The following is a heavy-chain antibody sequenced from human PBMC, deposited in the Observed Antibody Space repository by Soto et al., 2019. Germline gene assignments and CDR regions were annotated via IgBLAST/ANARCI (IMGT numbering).Heavy chain of an antibody. CDR1: GFTFSSYW. CDR3: ARDASYYYMDV. Sequence: EVQLVESGGGLVQPGGSLRLSCSASGFTFSSYWMHWVRQAPGKGLVWVSHINNDGSSTIYADSVRGRFTISRDTAKNTLYLEMNGLRAEDTAVYFCARDASYYYMDVWGKGTTVTVSS. J-gene: IGHJ6*03. V-gene: IGHV3-74*01. CDR2: INNDGSST.